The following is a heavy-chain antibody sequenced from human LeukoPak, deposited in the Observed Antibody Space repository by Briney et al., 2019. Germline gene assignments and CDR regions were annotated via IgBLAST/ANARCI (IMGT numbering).Heavy chain of an antibody. V-gene: IGHV3-48*01. CDR2: ISSSSSTI. CDR3: ARGAYYYED. J-gene: IGHJ4*02. CDR1: GFTFSSHS. Sequence: GGSLRLSCAASGFTFSSHSMNWVRQAPGKGLEWVSYISSSSSTIYYADSVKGRFTISRDNAKNSLYLQMNSLRAEDTAVYYCARGAYYYEDWGQGTLVTVSP. D-gene: IGHD3-22*01.